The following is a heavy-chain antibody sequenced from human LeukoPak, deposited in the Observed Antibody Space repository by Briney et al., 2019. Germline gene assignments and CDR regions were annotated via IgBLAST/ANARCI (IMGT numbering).Heavy chain of an antibody. V-gene: IGHV7-4-1*02. Sequence: GASVKVSCKASGYNFFNYAINWVRQAPGQGLEWMGWINTNTGKPTYAQGFTGQFVFSLDVAVTTAFLQINGTEAEDTAIYFCARDLTGEQWLPYGIDVWGRGTTVTVSS. J-gene: IGHJ6*02. D-gene: IGHD6-19*01. CDR3: ARDLTGEQWLPYGIDV. CDR2: INTNTGKP. CDR1: GYNFFNYA.